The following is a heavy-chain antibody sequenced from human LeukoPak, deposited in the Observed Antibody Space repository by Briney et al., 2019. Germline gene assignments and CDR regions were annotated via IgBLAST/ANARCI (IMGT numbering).Heavy chain of an antibody. Sequence: SETLSLTCTVSGGSISSGGYYWSWIRQHPGKGLEWIRYIYYSGSTYYNPSLKSRVTISVDTSKNQFSLKLSSVTAADTAVYYCATIREYSSSFRFDPWGQGTLVTVSS. CDR1: GGSISSGGYY. J-gene: IGHJ5*02. V-gene: IGHV4-31*03. D-gene: IGHD6-6*01. CDR3: ATIREYSSSFRFDP. CDR2: IYYSGST.